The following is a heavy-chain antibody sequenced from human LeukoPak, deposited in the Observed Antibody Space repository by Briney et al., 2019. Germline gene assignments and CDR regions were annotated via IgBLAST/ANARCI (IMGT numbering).Heavy chain of an antibody. CDR3: ARHSRATSWVMDV. J-gene: IGHJ6*02. CDR1: GGSISSYY. Sequence: PSETLSLTCTVSGGSISSYYWSWIRQPPGKGLEWIGYIYYSGSTNYNLSLKSRVTISVDTSKNQFSLKLSSVTAADTAVYYCARHSRATSWVMDVWGQGTTVTVSS. V-gene: IGHV4-59*08. CDR2: IYYSGST.